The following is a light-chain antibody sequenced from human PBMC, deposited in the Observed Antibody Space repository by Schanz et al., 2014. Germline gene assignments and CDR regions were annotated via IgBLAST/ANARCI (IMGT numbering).Light chain of an antibody. V-gene: IGLV2-23*01. CDR1: SSDVGSYNL. J-gene: IGLJ3*02. Sequence: QSALTQPASVSGSPGQSITISCTGTSSDVGSYNLVSWYQQYPGKAPKLMIYEGIKRPSGVSNHFSGSKSGNTASLTISGLQAEDEADYYCCSYAGSSTWVFGGGTKLTVL. CDR2: EGI. CDR3: CSYAGSSTWV.